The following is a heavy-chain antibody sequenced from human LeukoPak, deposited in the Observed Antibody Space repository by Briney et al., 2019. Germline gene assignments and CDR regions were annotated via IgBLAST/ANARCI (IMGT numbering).Heavy chain of an antibody. D-gene: IGHD2-8*01. V-gene: IGHV3-66*01. CDR2: IYSGGNT. Sequence: PGGSLRLSCAASGFTVSSNYMSWVRQAPGKGLEWVSVIYSGGNTYYADSVKGRFTISRDNSKNTMYLQMNSLRAEDTAMYFCARELCSNGVCYTAFDYWGQGTLVTVSS. CDR3: ARELCSNGVCYTAFDY. J-gene: IGHJ4*02. CDR1: GFTVSSNY.